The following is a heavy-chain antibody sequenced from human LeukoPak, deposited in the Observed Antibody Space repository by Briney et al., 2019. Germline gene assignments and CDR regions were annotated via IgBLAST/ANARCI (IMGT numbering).Heavy chain of an antibody. D-gene: IGHD1-14*01. V-gene: IGHV3-30-3*01. Sequence: GGSLRLSCAASGFIFSNYAVCWVRQAPGKGLEWVAVISYDGNNKYYADSVKGRFTISRDNSKNTLYLQMNSLRGKDTAVYYCARDPRFPNTGLSAFDIWGQGTLVTVSS. CDR2: ISYDGNNK. CDR1: GFIFSNYA. CDR3: ARDPRFPNTGLSAFDI. J-gene: IGHJ3*02.